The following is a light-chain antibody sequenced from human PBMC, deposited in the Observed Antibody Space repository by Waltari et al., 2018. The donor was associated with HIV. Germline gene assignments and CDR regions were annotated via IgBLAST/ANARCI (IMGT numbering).Light chain of an antibody. CDR2: SAS. J-gene: IGKJ4*01. CDR3: QQYGSSPPAT. Sequence: EIVLTQSPGTLSLSPGERATLSCRASQRVSTTYLGWYQQKPGQAPRLLIYSASSRATGIPDRFSGSGSGTDFTLTISRLEPEDFAVYYCQQYGSSPPATFGGGTKVEIK. V-gene: IGKV3-20*01. CDR1: QRVSTTY.